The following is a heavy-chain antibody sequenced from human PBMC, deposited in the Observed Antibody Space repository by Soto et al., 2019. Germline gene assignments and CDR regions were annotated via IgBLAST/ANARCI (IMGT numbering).Heavy chain of an antibody. CDR3: ARAEYYYDSSGP. Sequence: GQGLEWMGWMNPNSGNTGYAQKLQGRVTMTTDTSTSTAYMELRSLRSDDTAVYYCARAEYYYDSSGPWGQGTLVTVSS. D-gene: IGHD3-22*01. CDR2: MNPNSGNT. J-gene: IGHJ5*02. V-gene: IGHV1-18*01.